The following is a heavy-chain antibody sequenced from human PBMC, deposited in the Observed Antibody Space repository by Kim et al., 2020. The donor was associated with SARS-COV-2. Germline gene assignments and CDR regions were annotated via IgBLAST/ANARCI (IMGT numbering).Heavy chain of an antibody. CDR1: GGTFSSYA. CDR2: IIPIFGTA. J-gene: IGHJ6*02. V-gene: IGHV1-69*13. D-gene: IGHD3-16*02. CDR3: ARDASPVVIGYQGYGMDV. Sequence: SVKVSCKASGGTFSSYAISWVRQAPAQGLEWMGGIIPIFGTANYAQKFQGRVTITADESTSTAYMELSSLRSEDTAVYYCARDASPVVIGYQGYGMDVWGQGTTVTVSS.